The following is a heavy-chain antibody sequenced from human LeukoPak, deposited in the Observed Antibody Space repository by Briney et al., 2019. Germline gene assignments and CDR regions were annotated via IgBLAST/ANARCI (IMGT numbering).Heavy chain of an antibody. J-gene: IGHJ6*04. D-gene: IGHD6-19*01. CDR2: IDPSDSYT. V-gene: IGHV5-10-1*01. Sequence: GESLKISCKGSGYSFTSYWISWVRQMPGKGLEWMGRIDPSDSYTNYSPSFQGHVTISADKSISTAYLQWSSLKASDTAMYYCARSMFAGYSSGWYLWDYYYCGMDVWGKGTTVTVSS. CDR3: ARSMFAGYSSGWYLWDYYYCGMDV. CDR1: GYSFTSYW.